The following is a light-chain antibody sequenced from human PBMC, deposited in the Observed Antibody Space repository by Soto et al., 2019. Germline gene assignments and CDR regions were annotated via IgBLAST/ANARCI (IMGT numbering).Light chain of an antibody. J-gene: IGKJ1*01. CDR3: QHYNSSPT. CDR1: QSISSW. CDR2: KAS. Sequence: DIQMTQSPSTLSASVGDRVTITSRASQSISSWLAWYQQKPGKAPKLLIYKASSLESGVPSRFSGNGSAAEFTLTISGLTLDDFATYYCQHYNSSPTFGHGTKVEVK. V-gene: IGKV1-5*03.